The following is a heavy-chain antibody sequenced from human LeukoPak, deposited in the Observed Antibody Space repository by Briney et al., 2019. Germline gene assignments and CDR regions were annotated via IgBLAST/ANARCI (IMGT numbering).Heavy chain of an antibody. CDR3: ARDSGDSSGYAGLNAFDI. J-gene: IGHJ3*02. CDR2: ISSSSSYI. V-gene: IGHV3-21*01. Sequence: GGSLRLSCAASGFTFSSYSMNWVRQAPGKGLEWVSSISSSSSYIYYADSVKGRFTISRDNAKNSLYLQMNSLRAEDTAVYYCARDSGDSSGYAGLNAFDIWGQGTMVTVSP. D-gene: IGHD3-22*01. CDR1: GFTFSSYS.